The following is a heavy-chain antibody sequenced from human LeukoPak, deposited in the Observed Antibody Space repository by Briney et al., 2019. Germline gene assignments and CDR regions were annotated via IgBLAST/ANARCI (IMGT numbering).Heavy chain of an antibody. CDR2: ISAYNGNT. CDR1: GYTFTSYG. J-gene: IGHJ4*02. Sequence: GASVKVSCKASGYTFTSYGISWVRQAPGQGLEWMGWISAYNGNTNYAQKLQGIVTMTTDTSTSTAYMELRSLRSDDTAVYYCARDAVPATAIPRVFDYWGQGTLVTVSS. D-gene: IGHD2-2*02. V-gene: IGHV1-18*01. CDR3: ARDAVPATAIPRVFDY.